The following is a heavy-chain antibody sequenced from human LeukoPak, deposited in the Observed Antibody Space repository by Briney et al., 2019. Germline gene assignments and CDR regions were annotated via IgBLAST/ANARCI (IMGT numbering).Heavy chain of an antibody. CDR1: GYTFTGYY. CDR2: INPNSGGT. Sequence: ASVKVSCKASGYTFTGYYMHWVRQAPGQGLEWMGWINPNSGGTNYAQKFQGRVTMTRDTSISTAYMELSRLRSDDTAVYYCARARVLLWFGEHYYMDVWGKGTTVAVSS. J-gene: IGHJ6*03. CDR3: ARARVLLWFGEHYYMDV. D-gene: IGHD3-10*01. V-gene: IGHV1-2*02.